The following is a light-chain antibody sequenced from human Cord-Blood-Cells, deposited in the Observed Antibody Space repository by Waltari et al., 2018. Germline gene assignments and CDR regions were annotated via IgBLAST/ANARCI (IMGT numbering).Light chain of an antibody. CDR1: QSVLYSSNNKNY. V-gene: IGKV4-1*01. Sequence: DIVITQSPASLAVSLGERDTINCKSSQSVLYSSNNKNYLAWYQQKPGQPPKLLIYWASTRESGVPDRFSGSGSGTDFTLTISSLQAEDVAVYYCQQYYSTPWTFGQGTKVEIK. J-gene: IGKJ1*01. CDR2: WAS. CDR3: QQYYSTPWT.